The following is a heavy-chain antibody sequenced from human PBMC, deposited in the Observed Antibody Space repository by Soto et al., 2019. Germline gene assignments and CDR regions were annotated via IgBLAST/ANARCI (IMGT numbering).Heavy chain of an antibody. CDR2: IYRTGNT. D-gene: IGHD2-2*01. CDR1: GDSMTSGDYS. V-gene: IGHV4-30-2*01. J-gene: IGHJ4*02. Sequence: SETLSLTCTVSGDSMTSGDYSWSWIRQPPGKGLEWLGYIYRTGNTHYSPSLKSRVSISQDRSKNQFSLELTSVTAADTAVYYCARGDYQYSIDYWGRGTLVTVSS. CDR3: ARGDYQYSIDY.